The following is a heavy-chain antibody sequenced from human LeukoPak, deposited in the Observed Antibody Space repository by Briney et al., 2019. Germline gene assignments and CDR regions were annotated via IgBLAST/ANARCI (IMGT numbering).Heavy chain of an antibody. Sequence: PSETLSLTCAVSGDSINSLDLWSWVRQPPGKGLEWIGEMYLSGTTHSNPSVKSRVTISIDKSKNQFFLNLSSVTAADTAVYYCAGLVGRYSSGLYYYYFDYWGQGTLVTVSS. CDR1: GDSINSLDL. V-gene: IGHV4-4*02. CDR2: MYLSGTT. J-gene: IGHJ4*02. D-gene: IGHD3-22*01. CDR3: AGLVGRYSSGLYYYYFDY.